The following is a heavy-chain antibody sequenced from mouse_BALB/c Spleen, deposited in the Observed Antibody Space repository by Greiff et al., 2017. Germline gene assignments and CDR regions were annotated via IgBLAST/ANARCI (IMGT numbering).Heavy chain of an antibody. CDR1: GFSLTSYG. J-gene: IGHJ4*01. CDR2: IWSGGST. Sequence: VKLKESGPGLVQPSQCLSITCTVSGFSLTSYGVHWVSQTPGQGLEWLGVIWSGGSTDYNAAFISRLSISKDNSKNQVFFKMNSLQADDTAIYYCARNYDRPADYYAMDYWGQGTSVTVSS. V-gene: IGHV2-4*02. CDR3: ARNYDRPADYYAMDY. D-gene: IGHD2-14*01.